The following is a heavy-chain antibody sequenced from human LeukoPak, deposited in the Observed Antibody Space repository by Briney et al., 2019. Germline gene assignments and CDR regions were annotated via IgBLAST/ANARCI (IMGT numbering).Heavy chain of an antibody. J-gene: IGHJ6*03. D-gene: IGHD4-11*01. V-gene: IGHV1-18*01. CDR2: ISAYNGNT. CDR3: ASYSNYPPNYYYYYYMDV. Sequence: ASVKVSCKASGYTFTSYGISWVRQAPGQGLEWMGWISAYNGNTNYAQKFQGRVTITTDESTSTAYMELSSLRSEDTAVYYCASYSNYPPNYYYYYYMDVWGKGTTVTVSS. CDR1: GYTFTSYG.